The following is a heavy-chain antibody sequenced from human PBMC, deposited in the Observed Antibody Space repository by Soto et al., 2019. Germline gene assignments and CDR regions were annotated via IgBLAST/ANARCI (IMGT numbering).Heavy chain of an antibody. CDR3: ARALGYTYGHLPIDY. J-gene: IGHJ4*02. Sequence: SETLSLTCAVYGGSFSGYYWSWIRQPPGKGLEWIGEINHSGSTNYNPSLKSRVTISVDRSKNQFSLNLSSVTAADTALYYCARALGYTYGHLPIDYWGQGTLVT. V-gene: IGHV4-34*01. D-gene: IGHD5-18*01. CDR1: GGSFSGYY. CDR2: INHSGST.